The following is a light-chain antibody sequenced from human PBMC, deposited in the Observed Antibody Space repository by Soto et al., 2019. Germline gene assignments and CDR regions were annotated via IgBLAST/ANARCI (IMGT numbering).Light chain of an antibody. Sequence: DIQMTQSPSSLSASVVDIVSIIFLASQGIRDELGWYQQKPGKAPKLLIYDASSLESGVPSRFSGSGSGAEFTLTITSLQPDDFATYYCQQYNSYPWKCGQGTKGDIK. CDR1: QGIRDE. J-gene: IGKJ1*01. CDR2: DAS. CDR3: QQYNSYPWK. V-gene: IGKV1-17*01.